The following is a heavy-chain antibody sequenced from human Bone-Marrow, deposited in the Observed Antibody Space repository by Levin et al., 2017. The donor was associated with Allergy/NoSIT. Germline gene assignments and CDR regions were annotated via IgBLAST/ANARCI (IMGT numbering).Heavy chain of an antibody. Sequence: PGGSLRLSCTVSGFTFSIYSINWVRQAPGKGLEWVSSISSSGSDMYYVDSVKGRFTISRDNAKNSLTLQMNSLRAEDTAVYYCARGIIGDVRVAHKEAFDIWGQGSMVSVSS. CDR1: GFTFSIYS. CDR3: ARGIIGDVRVAHKEAFDI. J-gene: IGHJ3*02. D-gene: IGHD2-8*02. CDR2: ISSSGSDM. V-gene: IGHV3-21*01.